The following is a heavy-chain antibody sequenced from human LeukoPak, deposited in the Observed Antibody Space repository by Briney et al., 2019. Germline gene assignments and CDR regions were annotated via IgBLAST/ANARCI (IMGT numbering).Heavy chain of an antibody. Sequence: SETLSLTCTVSVGSTSSSIYYWASIRQPPGKGLEWMGSIDYSESTSYNPSLKSRVTISVDTSKNQFSLMLSSVTAADTAVYYCAITTVTKIISYFDLWGRGTLVTVSS. CDR1: VGSTSSSIYY. D-gene: IGHD4-17*01. V-gene: IGHV4-39*01. CDR3: AITTVTKIISYFDL. CDR2: IDYSEST. J-gene: IGHJ2*01.